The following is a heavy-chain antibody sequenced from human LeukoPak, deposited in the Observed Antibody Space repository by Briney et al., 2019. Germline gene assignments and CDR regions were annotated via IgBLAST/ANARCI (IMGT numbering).Heavy chain of an antibody. CDR1: GYSFTSYW. CDR3: ARLACSSTSCYYYYMDV. D-gene: IGHD2-2*01. CDR2: IYPGDSDT. J-gene: IGHJ6*03. V-gene: IGHV5-51*01. Sequence: GESLKISCKGSGYSFTSYWIGWVRQMPGKGLEWMGIIYPGDSDTRYSPSFQGQVTISADKSISTAYLQWSSLKASDTAMYYCARLACSSTSCYYYYMDVWGKGTTVTVSS.